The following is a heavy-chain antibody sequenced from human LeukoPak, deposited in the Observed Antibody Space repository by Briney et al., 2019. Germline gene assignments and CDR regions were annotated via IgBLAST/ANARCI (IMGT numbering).Heavy chain of an antibody. CDR3: ARATPYYDFWSGYYDAPDV. V-gene: IGHV1-3*01. D-gene: IGHD3-3*01. Sequence: ASVKVSCKASGYTFTSYAMHWVRQAPGQRLEWMGWINAGNGNTKYSQKFQGRVTITRDTSASTAYMELSSLRSEDTAVYYCARATPYYDFWSGYYDAPDVGGQGTTATVSS. CDR2: INAGNGNT. CDR1: GYTFTSYA. J-gene: IGHJ6*02.